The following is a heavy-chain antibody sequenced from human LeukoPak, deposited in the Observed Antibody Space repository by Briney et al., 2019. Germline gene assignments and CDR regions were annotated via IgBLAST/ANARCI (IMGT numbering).Heavy chain of an antibody. V-gene: IGHV3-7*01. CDR2: IKQDGSEK. D-gene: IGHD6-13*01. J-gene: IGHJ4*02. CDR3: ARDLTGPYSSSGY. Sequence: PGGSLRPSCAASGFTFSSYWMSWVRQAPGKGLEWVANIKQDGSEKYYVDSVKGRFTISRDNAKNSLYLQMNSLRAEDTAVYYCARDLTGPYSSSGYWGQGTLVTVSS. CDR1: GFTFSSYW.